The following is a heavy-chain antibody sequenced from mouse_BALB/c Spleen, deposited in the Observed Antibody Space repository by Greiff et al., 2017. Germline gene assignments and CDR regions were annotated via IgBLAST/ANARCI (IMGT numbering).Heavy chain of an antibody. V-gene: IGHV1S81*02. CDR3: ARLGVHDD. J-gene: IGHJ2*01. CDR2: INPSNGRT. Sequence: VQLQQPGAELVKPGASVKLSCKASGYTFTSYWMHWVKQRPGQGLEWIGEINPSNGRTNYNEKFKSKATLTVDKSSSTAYMQLSSLTSEDSAVYYCARLGVHDDWGQGTTLTVSS. CDR1: GYTFTSYW.